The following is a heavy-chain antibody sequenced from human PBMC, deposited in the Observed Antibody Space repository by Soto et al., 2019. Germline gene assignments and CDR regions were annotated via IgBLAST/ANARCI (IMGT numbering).Heavy chain of an antibody. CDR3: AVLVAKGRYGMDV. D-gene: IGHD5-12*01. V-gene: IGHV4-34*01. CDR1: GGSFSGYY. J-gene: IGHJ6*02. CDR2: INHSGST. Sequence: PSETLSLTCAVYGGSFSGYYWSWILQPPGKGLEWIGEINHSGSTNYNPSLKSRVTISVDTSKNQFSLKLSSVTAADTAVYYCAVLVAKGRYGMDVWGQGTTVTVSS.